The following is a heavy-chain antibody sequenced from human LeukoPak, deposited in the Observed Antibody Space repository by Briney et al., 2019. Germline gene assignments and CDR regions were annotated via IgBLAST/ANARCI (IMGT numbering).Heavy chain of an antibody. CDR2: ISYDGSNK. CDR1: GFTFSSYG. Sequence: PGGSLRLSCAASGFTFSSYGMHWVRQAPGKGLEWVAVISYDGSNKYYADSAKGRFTISRDNSKNTLYLQMNSLRAEDTAVYYCAKDSTRSFDYWGQGTLVTVSS. D-gene: IGHD2-2*01. J-gene: IGHJ4*02. CDR3: AKDSTRSFDY. V-gene: IGHV3-30*18.